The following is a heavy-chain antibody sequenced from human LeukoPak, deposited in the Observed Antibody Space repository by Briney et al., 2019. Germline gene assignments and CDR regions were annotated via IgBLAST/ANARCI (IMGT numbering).Heavy chain of an antibody. CDR3: ARDHFLVGATSPLDY. V-gene: IGHV1-69*13. CDR1: GGTFSSYA. D-gene: IGHD1-26*01. Sequence: GASVKVSCKASGGTFSSYAISWVRQAPGQGLEWMGGIIPIFGTANYAQKFQGRVTITADESTSTAYMELSSLRSEDTAVYYCARDHFLVGATSPLDYWGQGTLVTVSS. J-gene: IGHJ4*02. CDR2: IIPIFGTA.